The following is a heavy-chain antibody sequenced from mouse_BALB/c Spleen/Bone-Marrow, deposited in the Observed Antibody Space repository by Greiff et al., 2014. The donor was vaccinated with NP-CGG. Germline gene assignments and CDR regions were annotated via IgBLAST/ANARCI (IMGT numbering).Heavy chain of an antibody. D-gene: IGHD1-1*01. CDR2: IFPRDGST. V-gene: IGHV1S12*01. CDR3: ARDYYGSLDY. Sequence: VQLQQSGPELVKPGASVKISCKASGYTSTSYYIQWVKQRPGQGLEWIGYIFPRDGSTNYNETFKGKATLTSDTSSSTASMQLNSLTSEDSAVYFCARDYYGSLDYWGQGTTLTVSS. J-gene: IGHJ2*01. CDR1: GYTSTSYY.